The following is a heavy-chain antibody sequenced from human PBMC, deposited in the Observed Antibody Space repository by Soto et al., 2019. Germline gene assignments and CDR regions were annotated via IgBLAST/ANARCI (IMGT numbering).Heavy chain of an antibody. CDR2: ISLSCGIT. J-gene: IGHJ4*02. Sequence: PGGSLRLSCAASGFTFSSCAMSWVRQAPGKWLECVSGISLSCGITYYADSVKVRFTICRDDSKNSVYLQMNSLRAEDTAVYYCAKRYSYVDYWGQGTMVTVSS. D-gene: IGHD5-18*01. V-gene: IGHV3-23*01. CDR3: AKRYSYVDY. CDR1: GFTFSSCA.